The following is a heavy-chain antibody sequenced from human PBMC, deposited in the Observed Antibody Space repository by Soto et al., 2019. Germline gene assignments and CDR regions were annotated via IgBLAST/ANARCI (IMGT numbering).Heavy chain of an antibody. V-gene: IGHV3-21*01. CDR2: ISSSSSYI. Sequence: KPGGSLRLSCAASGSTFSSYSMNWVRQAPGKGLEWVSSISSSSSYIYYADSVKGRFTISRDNAKNSLYLQMNSLRAEDTAVYYCARAIGIVVVITWTGDPYGMDVWGQGTTVTVSS. D-gene: IGHD3-22*01. CDR3: ARAIGIVVVITWTGDPYGMDV. CDR1: GSTFSSYS. J-gene: IGHJ6*02.